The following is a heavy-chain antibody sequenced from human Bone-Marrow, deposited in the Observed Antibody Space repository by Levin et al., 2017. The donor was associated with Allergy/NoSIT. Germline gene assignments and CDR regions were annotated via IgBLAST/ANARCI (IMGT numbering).Heavy chain of an antibody. CDR3: ARSRRVLVYATPSRYYYYYMDV. CDR2: IYHSGST. Sequence: PSETLSLTCAVSGGSISSSNWWSWVRQPPGKGLEWIGEIYHSGSTNYNPSLKSRVTISVDKSKNQFSLKLSSVTAADTAVYYCARSRRVLVYATPSRYYYYYMDVWGKGTTVTVSS. D-gene: IGHD2-8*01. CDR1: GGSISSSNW. V-gene: IGHV4-4*02. J-gene: IGHJ6*03.